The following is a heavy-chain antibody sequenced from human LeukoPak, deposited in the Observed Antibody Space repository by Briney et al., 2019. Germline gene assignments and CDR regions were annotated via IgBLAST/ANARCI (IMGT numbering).Heavy chain of an antibody. V-gene: IGHV4-59*08. CDR1: GGSISSYY. Sequence: SETLSLTCTVSGGSISSYYWSWIRQPPGKGLEWIGYIYYSGSTNYNPSLKSRVTISVDTSKNQFSLRLSSVTAADTAVYYCARGWGYYFDYWGQGTLVTVSS. J-gene: IGHJ4*02. CDR3: ARGWGYYFDY. D-gene: IGHD3-16*01. CDR2: IYYSGST.